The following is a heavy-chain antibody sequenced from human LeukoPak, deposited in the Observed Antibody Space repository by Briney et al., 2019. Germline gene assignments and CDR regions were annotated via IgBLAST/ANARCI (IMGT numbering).Heavy chain of an antibody. CDR3: ANLPYDFGISNYYYYMDV. Sequence: GGSLRLSCAASGFTFSSYAMSWVRQAPGKGLEWVSAISGSGGSTYYADSVKGRFTISRDNSKNTLYLQMNSLRAEDTAVYYCANLPYDFGISNYYYYMDVCGKGTTVTVSS. V-gene: IGHV3-23*01. CDR2: ISGSGGST. J-gene: IGHJ6*03. D-gene: IGHD3-3*01. CDR1: GFTFSSYA.